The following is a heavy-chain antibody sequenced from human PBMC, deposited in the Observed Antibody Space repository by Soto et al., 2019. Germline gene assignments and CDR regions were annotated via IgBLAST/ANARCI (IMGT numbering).Heavy chain of an antibody. CDR3: ARQNWNYVHLFDY. J-gene: IGHJ4*02. CDR1: GGSISSYY. D-gene: IGHD1-7*01. CDR2: IYYSGST. Sequence: SETLSLTCTVSGGSISSYYWSWIRQPPGKGLEWIGYIYYSGSTNYNPSLKSRVTISVDTSKNQFSLKLSSVTAADTAVYYCARQNWNYVHLFDYWGQGTLVTVSS. V-gene: IGHV4-59*01.